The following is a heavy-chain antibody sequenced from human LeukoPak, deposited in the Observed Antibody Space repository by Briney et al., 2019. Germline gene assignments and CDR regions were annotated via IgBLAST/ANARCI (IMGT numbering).Heavy chain of an antibody. Sequence: PGGSLRLSCAASGFTFSTYAMSWVRQAPGKGLEWVSSIGRSAGSTFYADSVKGRFTISRDNSKSTLYLQMNSLRAEDTAVYYCARAGGGDKQQLVWYFDLWGRGTLVTVSS. V-gene: IGHV3-23*01. CDR2: IGRSAGST. D-gene: IGHD6-13*01. CDR1: GFTFSTYA. CDR3: ARAGGGDKQQLVWYFDL. J-gene: IGHJ2*01.